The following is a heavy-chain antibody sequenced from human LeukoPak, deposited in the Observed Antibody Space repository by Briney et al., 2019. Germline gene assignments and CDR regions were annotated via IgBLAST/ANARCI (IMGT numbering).Heavy chain of an antibody. V-gene: IGHV3-15*07. Sequence: GGSLRLSCAASGFTFNKAWMNWVRQAPGKGLEWVGRIKSKTDGGTTDYAAPVEGRFTISRDDSENTVYLQMNSLQTEDTAVYFCSTHPTSGFWGQGTLVTVSS. CDR3: STHPTSGF. CDR1: GFTFNKAW. D-gene: IGHD5-12*01. J-gene: IGHJ4*02. CDR2: IKSKTDGGTT.